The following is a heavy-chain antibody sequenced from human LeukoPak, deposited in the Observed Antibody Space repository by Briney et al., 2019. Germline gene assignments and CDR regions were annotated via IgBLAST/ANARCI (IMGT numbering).Heavy chain of an antibody. CDR2: IYYTGST. V-gene: IGHV4-59*01. CDR1: GGSISSYY. CDR3: ARGTSMVRGVRDDAFDL. D-gene: IGHD3-10*01. J-gene: IGHJ3*01. Sequence: SETLSLTCTVSGGSISSYYWSWIRQPPGKGLEWIGYIYYTGSTNYIPSLKSRVTISVDTSKNQFSLKLRSVTAADTAVFYCARGTSMVRGVRDDAFDLWGQGAMATVSS.